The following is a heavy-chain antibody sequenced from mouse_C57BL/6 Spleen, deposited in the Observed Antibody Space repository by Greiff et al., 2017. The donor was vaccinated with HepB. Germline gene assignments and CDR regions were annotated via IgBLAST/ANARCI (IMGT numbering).Heavy chain of an antibody. D-gene: IGHD2-1*01. CDR3: ARPIYYGPYCAMDY. V-gene: IGHV2-2*01. CDR2: IWSGGST. CDR1: GFSLTSYG. J-gene: IGHJ4*01. Sequence: VQLQESGPGLVQPSQSLSITCTVSGFSLTSYGVHWVRQSPGKGLEWLGVIWSGGSTDYNAAFISRLSISKDNSTSQVFFKMNSLQADDTAIYYCARPIYYGPYCAMDYWGQGTSVTVSS.